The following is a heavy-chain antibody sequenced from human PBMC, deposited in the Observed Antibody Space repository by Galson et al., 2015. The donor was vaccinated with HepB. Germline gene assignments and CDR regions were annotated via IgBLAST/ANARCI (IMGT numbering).Heavy chain of an antibody. CDR3: NTDPLWDLLWLDH. CDR1: GFPFPNAW. D-gene: IGHD1-26*01. V-gene: IGHV3-15*01. CDR2: IKSKSDGETT. Sequence: SLRLSCAASGFPFPNAWMSWVRQAPGKWLEWVGRIKSKSDGETTDYAAPVKGRFTISRDDSKNTLYLQMNSLKTDDTAVYYCNTDPLWDLLWLDHWGQGTRVTVSS. J-gene: IGHJ5*02.